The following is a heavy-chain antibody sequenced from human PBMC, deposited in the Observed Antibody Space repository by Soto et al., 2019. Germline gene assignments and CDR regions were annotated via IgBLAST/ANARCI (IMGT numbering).Heavy chain of an antibody. CDR3: DKAPYPAMVKTILVY. V-gene: IGHV3-30*18. D-gene: IGHD5-18*01. CDR1: GFTFSSYG. J-gene: IGHJ4*02. Sequence: GGSLRLSCAASGFTFSSYGMHWVRQAPGKGLEWVAVISYDGSNKYYADSVKGRFTISRDNSKNTLYLQMNSLRAEDTAVYYCDKAPYPAMVKTILVYWGPGTLDPVSS. CDR2: ISYDGSNK.